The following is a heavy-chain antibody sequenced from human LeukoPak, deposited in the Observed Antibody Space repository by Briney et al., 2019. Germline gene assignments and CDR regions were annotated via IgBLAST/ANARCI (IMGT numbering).Heavy chain of an antibody. V-gene: IGHV4-39*07. J-gene: IGHJ2*01. D-gene: IGHD3-10*01. Sequence: PSETLSLTCTVSGGSISSSSYYWGWIRQPPGKGLEWIGSIYYSGSTYYNPSLKSRVTISVDTSKNQFSLKLSSVTAADTAVYYCARGGRSRGLLRYFDLWGRGTLVTVSS. CDR1: GGSISSSSYY. CDR3: ARGGRSRGLLRYFDL. CDR2: IYYSGST.